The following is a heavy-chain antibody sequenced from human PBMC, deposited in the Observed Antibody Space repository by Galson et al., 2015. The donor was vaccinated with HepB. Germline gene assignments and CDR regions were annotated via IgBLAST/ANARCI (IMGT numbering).Heavy chain of an antibody. D-gene: IGHD5-18*01. CDR1: GYSFTNCA. CDR3: AREGGTGGYSYGIYYFDY. V-gene: IGHV1-3*04. Sequence: SVKVSCKASGYSFTNCAMHWVRQAPGQRLEWMGWINTGNGNTKFSQRFQDRVTLTRDTSASTVYMELSSLRSEDTSVYYCAREGGTGGYSYGIYYFDYWGQGTLVTVSS. CDR2: INTGNGNT. J-gene: IGHJ4*02.